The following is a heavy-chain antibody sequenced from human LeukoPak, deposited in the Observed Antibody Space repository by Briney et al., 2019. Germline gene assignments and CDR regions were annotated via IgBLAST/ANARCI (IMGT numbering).Heavy chain of an antibody. V-gene: IGHV4-59*12. J-gene: IGHJ5*02. Sequence: SETLSLTCIVSGGSLSSYYWSWIRQPPGKGLGWIGYIYYIGSTNYNPPLTRRVSISVDTSNNQFPLNRHCVAAADTAVYYCARGHPTYSSSWYWFDPWGQGTLVTVSS. CDR2: IYYIGST. D-gene: IGHD6-13*01. CDR3: ARGHPTYSSSWYWFDP. CDR1: GGSLSSYY.